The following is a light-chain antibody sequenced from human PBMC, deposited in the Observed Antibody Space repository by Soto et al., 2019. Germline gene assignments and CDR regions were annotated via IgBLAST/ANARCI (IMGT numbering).Light chain of an antibody. CDR1: SSDVGSYNL. CDR2: EVS. CDR3: LAPYV. V-gene: IGLV2-23*02. J-gene: IGLJ1*01. Sequence: QSVLTQPASVSGSPGQSITISCTGTSSDVGSYNLVSWYQQHPGKAPKLMIYEVSKRPSGVSNRFSGSKSGNTASLTISGLQAEDAADLQVLAPYVSGTGTKVTDL.